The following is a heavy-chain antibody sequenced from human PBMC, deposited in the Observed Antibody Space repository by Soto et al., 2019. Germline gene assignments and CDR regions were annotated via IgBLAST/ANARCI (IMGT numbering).Heavy chain of an antibody. CDR1: GGSISSSSYY. CDR3: ARLDRYYGMDV. CDR2: IYYSGST. J-gene: IGHJ6*02. Sequence: SETLSLTCSVAGGSISSSSYYWGWIRQPPGKGLEWIGSIYYSGSTYYNPSLKSRVTISVDTSKNQFSLKLSSVTAADTAVYYCARLDRYYGMDVWGQGTTVTVSS. V-gene: IGHV4-39*07. D-gene: IGHD3-22*01.